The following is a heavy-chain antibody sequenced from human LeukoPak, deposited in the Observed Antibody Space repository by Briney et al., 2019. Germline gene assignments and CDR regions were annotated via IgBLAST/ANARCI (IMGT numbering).Heavy chain of an antibody. V-gene: IGHV1-2*02. CDR2: INPNSGGT. CDR1: RYTFTGYN. CDR3: ARVRLGANYDILGVRYYMDV. Sequence: EASVKVSCKASRYTFTGYNMHWVRQAPGQGLEWMGWINPNSGGTNSAQKFQGRVTMTRDTSISTAHMELSRLRSDDTAVYYCARVRLGANYDILGVRYYMDVWGKGTTVTISS. J-gene: IGHJ6*03. D-gene: IGHD3-9*01.